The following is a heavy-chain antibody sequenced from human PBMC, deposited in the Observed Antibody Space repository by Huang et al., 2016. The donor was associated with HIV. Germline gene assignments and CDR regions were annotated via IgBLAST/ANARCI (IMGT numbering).Heavy chain of an antibody. D-gene: IGHD2-21*02. J-gene: IGHJ4*02. Sequence: QVQLQQWGAGLLKPSGALSLKCAVYGGSLGVHYWTWVRLSPGKRREWIGELNHRGIATYNPALRSRVTMSVDMSKNQFSLNLTSLTAADTAVYYCARPRMTATSSDSTWSFFDSWGQGTLVIVSS. CDR3: ARPRMTATSSDSTWSFFDS. CDR2: LNHRGIA. CDR1: GGSLGVHY. V-gene: IGHV4-34*02.